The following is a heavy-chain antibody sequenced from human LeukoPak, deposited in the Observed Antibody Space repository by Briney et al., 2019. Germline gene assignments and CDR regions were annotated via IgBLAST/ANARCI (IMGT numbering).Heavy chain of an antibody. CDR2: IQLNGIT. V-gene: IGHV4-4*02. CDR1: GDSITSYAW. D-gene: IGHD3-22*01. J-gene: IGHJ5*02. Sequence: SGTLSLTCSVSGDSITSYAWWSWVRQPPGKGLEWIGEIQLNGITNYNPSLKSRVTMSIDKSNNQFSLNLSSVTAADTAVYYCARVISSAWRQNDLWGQGTLVTV. CDR3: ARVISSAWRQNDL.